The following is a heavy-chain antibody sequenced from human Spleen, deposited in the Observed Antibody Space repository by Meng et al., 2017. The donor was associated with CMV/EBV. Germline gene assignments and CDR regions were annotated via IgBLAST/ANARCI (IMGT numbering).Heavy chain of an antibody. CDR1: GFTFSSYG. CDR3: AKDDCSGGSCYYFDY. Sequence: GESLKISCAASGFTFSSYGMHWVRQAPGKGLEWVAFIRYDGSNKYYADSVKGRFTISRDNSKNTLYLQMNSLRAEDTAVYYCAKDDCSGGSCYYFDYWGQGTLVTVSS. D-gene: IGHD2-15*01. J-gene: IGHJ4*02. V-gene: IGHV3-30*02. CDR2: IRYDGSNK.